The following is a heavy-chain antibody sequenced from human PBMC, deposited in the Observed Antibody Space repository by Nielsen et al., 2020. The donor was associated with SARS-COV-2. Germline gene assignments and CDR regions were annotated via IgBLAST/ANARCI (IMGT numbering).Heavy chain of an antibody. CDR1: GGSISSSNW. D-gene: IGHD1-26*01. CDR2: IHQSGST. J-gene: IGHJ5*02. CDR3: ARWGDNWFDP. Sequence: SETLSLTCAVSGGSISSSNWWSWVRQPPGKGLEWIGEIHQSGSTNYNPSLKRRLTIEVDKSKNQFSLKVNSVTAADTAVYYCARWGDNWFDPWGQGTLVTVSS. V-gene: IGHV4-4*02.